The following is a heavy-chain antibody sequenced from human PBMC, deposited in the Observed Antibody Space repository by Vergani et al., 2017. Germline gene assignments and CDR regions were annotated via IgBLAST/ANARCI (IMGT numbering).Heavy chain of an antibody. CDR1: GFTFSSHA. V-gene: IGHV3-23*01. D-gene: IGHD3-10*01. J-gene: IGHJ6*03. CDR2: IKNTGDST. CDR3: AKAGSVTSGSLQYNFYMDV. Sequence: EVQLLQSEGAVVQPGGSLRLSCVASGFTFSSHAMSWVRQGHGQGLEWVSSIKNTGDSTNYADSVKGLFTISRDNSKNTLYLQMNSLRVEDTAVYYCAKAGSVTSGSLQYNFYMDVWGKGTTVTVS.